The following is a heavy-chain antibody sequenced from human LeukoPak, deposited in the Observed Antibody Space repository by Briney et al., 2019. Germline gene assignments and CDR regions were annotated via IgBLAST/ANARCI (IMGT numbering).Heavy chain of an antibody. Sequence: PSETLSLTCTVSGGSISSSSYCWGRIRPPPGEVLERIGSIYYSGTTYYNPSLKSRVTISVDTSNNQFSQKLPSVTAAETAVYYCARRLAGTEDYWGQGTQVTVSS. V-gene: IGHV4-39*01. CDR1: GGSISSSSYC. J-gene: IGHJ4*02. CDR2: IYYSGTT. CDR3: ARRLAGTEDY. D-gene: IGHD6-25*01.